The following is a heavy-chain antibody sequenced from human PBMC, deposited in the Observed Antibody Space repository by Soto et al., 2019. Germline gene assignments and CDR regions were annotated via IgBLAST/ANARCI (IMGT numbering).Heavy chain of an antibody. J-gene: IGHJ5*02. D-gene: IGHD6-13*01. Sequence: GASVKVSCKASGGTFSSYAISWVRQAPGQGLEWMGGIIPIFGTANYAQKFQGRVTITADESTSTAYMELSSLRSEDTAVYYCAIRPSIAAAGIDNWFDPWGQGTLVTVSS. CDR1: GGTFSSYA. CDR2: IIPIFGTA. CDR3: AIRPSIAAAGIDNWFDP. V-gene: IGHV1-69*13.